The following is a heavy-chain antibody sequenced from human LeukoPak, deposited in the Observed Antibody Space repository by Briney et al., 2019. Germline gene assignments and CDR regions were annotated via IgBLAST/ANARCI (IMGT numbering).Heavy chain of an antibody. Sequence: SETLSLTCTVSGGSISSYYWSWIRQPPGKGLEWIGYIYYSGSTNYNPSLKSRVTISVDTSKNQFSLKLSSVTAADTAVYYCARGPYYYDSSGSFDYWGQGTLVTVSS. CDR1: GGSISSYY. CDR2: IYYSGST. V-gene: IGHV4-59*01. CDR3: ARGPYYYDSSGSFDY. J-gene: IGHJ4*02. D-gene: IGHD3-22*01.